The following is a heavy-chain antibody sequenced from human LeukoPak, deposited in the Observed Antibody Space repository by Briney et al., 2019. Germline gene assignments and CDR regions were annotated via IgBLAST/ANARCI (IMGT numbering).Heavy chain of an antibody. D-gene: IGHD3-10*02. Sequence: SETLSLTCSVSGGSTSSYYWSWIRQAPGKGLEWIGYIFHSGITNYNPSLKSQVTISVDTSMNQFSLKLVSVTAADTAVYYCARTTSAYVFDYWGQGTLVTVSS. CDR2: IFHSGIT. V-gene: IGHV4-59*01. CDR3: ARTTSAYVFDY. CDR1: GGSTSSYY. J-gene: IGHJ4*02.